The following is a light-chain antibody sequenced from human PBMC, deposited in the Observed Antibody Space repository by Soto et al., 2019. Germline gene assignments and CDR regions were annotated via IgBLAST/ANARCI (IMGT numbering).Light chain of an antibody. J-gene: IGKJ4*01. CDR3: QQYYSTPQT. V-gene: IGKV4-1*01. CDR1: QSVLYSSNNKNY. Sequence: DIVMTQSPDSLSVSLGERATINWNSRQSVLYSSNNKNYLAWYQQKPGQPPKLLIYWASTRESGVPDRFSGSGSGTDFTLTISSLQAEDVAVYYCQQYYSTPQTFGGGTKVDIK. CDR2: WAS.